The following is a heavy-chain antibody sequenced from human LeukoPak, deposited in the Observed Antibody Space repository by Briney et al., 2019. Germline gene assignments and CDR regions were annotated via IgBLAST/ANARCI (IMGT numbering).Heavy chain of an antibody. Sequence: SETLSLTCTVSGGSISSSSYYWGWIRQPPGQGLEWIGSIYYSGSTYYNPSLKSRVTISVDTSKNQFSLKLSSVTAADTAVYYCARYHIRSFDYWGQGTLVTVSS. D-gene: IGHD3-9*01. CDR1: GGSISSSSYY. V-gene: IGHV4-39*01. CDR2: IYYSGST. J-gene: IGHJ4*02. CDR3: ARYHIRSFDY.